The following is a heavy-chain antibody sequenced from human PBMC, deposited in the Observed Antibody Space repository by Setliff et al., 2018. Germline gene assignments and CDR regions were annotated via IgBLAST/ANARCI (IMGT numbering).Heavy chain of an antibody. CDR3: ARGQGYYDSSGYLTLDAFDI. J-gene: IGHJ3*02. V-gene: IGHV4-59*10. CDR1: GGSFSGYY. Sequence: SETLSLTCAVYGGSFSGYYWSWIRQPAGKGLEWIGRIYTSGSTNYNPSLKSRVTISVDTSKNQFSLKLSSVTAADTAVYYCARGQGYYDSSGYLTLDAFDIWGQGTMVTVSS. D-gene: IGHD3-22*01. CDR2: IYTSGST.